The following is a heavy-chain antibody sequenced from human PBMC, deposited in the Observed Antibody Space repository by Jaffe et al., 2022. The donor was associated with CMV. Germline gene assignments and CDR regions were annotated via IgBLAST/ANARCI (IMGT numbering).Heavy chain of an antibody. CDR3: AREFDYGDYKFDY. D-gene: IGHD4-17*01. V-gene: IGHV3-64*01. CDR2: ISSNGGST. Sequence: EVQLVESGGGLVQPGGSLRLSCAASGFTFSSYAMHWVRQAPGKGLEYVSAISSNGGSTYYANSVKGRFTISRDNSKNTLYLQMGSLRAEDMAVYYCAREFDYGDYKFDYWGQGTLVTVSS. J-gene: IGHJ4*02. CDR1: GFTFSSYA.